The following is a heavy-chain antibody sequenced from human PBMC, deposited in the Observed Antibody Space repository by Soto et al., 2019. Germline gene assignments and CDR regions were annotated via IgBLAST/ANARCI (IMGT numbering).Heavy chain of an antibody. Sequence: GGSPRLSXAASGFTFSDYDMHWVRQAPGKRLEWVAVLWRDGSKVYYADSVKGRFTISRDNSKNTLYLEMNSLRVEDTAVYYCARDGTGWTGGDHWGQGTLVTVSS. CDR1: GFTFSDYD. CDR2: LWRDGSKV. D-gene: IGHD6-19*01. V-gene: IGHV3-33*01. CDR3: ARDGTGWTGGDH. J-gene: IGHJ4*02.